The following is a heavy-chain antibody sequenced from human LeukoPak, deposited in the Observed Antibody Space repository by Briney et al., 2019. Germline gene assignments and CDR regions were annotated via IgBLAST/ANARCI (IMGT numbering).Heavy chain of an antibody. CDR1: GFTFGKYW. V-gene: IGHV3-7*03. CDR2: IKLDGSEK. CDR3: ARTDGMDV. Sequence: GGSLRLSCVASGFTFGKYWMSWVRQAPGKGLEWVANIKLDGSEKNYVDSVKGRFTISRDNTKNSLYLQMNSLRVEDTAVFYCARTDGMDVWGQGTTVTVSS. J-gene: IGHJ6*02.